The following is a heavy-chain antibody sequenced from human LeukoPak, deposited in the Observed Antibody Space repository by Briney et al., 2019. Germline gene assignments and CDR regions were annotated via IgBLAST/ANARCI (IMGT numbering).Heavy chain of an antibody. CDR2: INTYNGNT. CDR1: GYTFTRYG. D-gene: IGHD3-22*01. CDR3: ATNYYDSSGYYSIDY. J-gene: IGHJ4*02. V-gene: IGHV1-18*01. Sequence: ASVKVSFKASGYTFTRYGISWVRQAPGQGLEWMGWINTYNGNTDYAQKLQGRVTMTTDTSTSTAYMELRSLRSDDTALYYCATNYYDSSGYYSIDYWGQGTPVTVSS.